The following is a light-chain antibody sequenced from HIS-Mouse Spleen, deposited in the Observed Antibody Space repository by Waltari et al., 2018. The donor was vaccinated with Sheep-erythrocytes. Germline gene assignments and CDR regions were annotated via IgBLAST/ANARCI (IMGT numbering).Light chain of an antibody. CDR2: EGS. V-gene: IGLV2-23*01. CDR3: CSYAGSSTWV. CDR1: SRDVGSYNL. J-gene: IGLJ3*02. Sequence: QSALTQPASVSGSPGQSITISCTGTSRDVGSYNLFARYQHHPGKAPKLMIYEGSKRPSGVSNRFSGSKSGNTASLTISGLQAEDEADYYCCSYAGSSTWVFGGGTKLTVL.